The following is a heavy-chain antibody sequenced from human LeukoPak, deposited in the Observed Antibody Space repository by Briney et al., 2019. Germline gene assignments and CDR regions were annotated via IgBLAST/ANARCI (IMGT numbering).Heavy chain of an antibody. D-gene: IGHD3-10*01. V-gene: IGHV3-21*01. CDR1: GFTFSSYS. CDR2: ISSSSSYI. Sequence: GGSLRLSCAASGFTFSSYSMNWVRQAPGKGLEWVSSISSSSSYIYYADSVRGRFTISRDNAKNSLYLQMNSLRAEDTAVYYCGREGWFGELFDYWGQGNLVTVSS. CDR3: GREGWFGELFDY. J-gene: IGHJ4*02.